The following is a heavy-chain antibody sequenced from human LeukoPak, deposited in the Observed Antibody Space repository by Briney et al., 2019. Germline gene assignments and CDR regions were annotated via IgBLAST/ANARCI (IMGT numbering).Heavy chain of an antibody. V-gene: IGHV1-69*01. CDR1: GGTFSSYA. Sequence: SVQVSCKASGGTFSSYAISWVRQAPGQGLEWMGGIIPIFGTANYAQKFQGRVTITADESTSTAYMELSSLRSEDTAVYYCARTVVYSTSSPYYYGMDVWGQGTTVTVSS. CDR2: IIPIFGTA. CDR3: ARTVVYSTSSPYYYGMDV. D-gene: IGHD6-6*01. J-gene: IGHJ6*02.